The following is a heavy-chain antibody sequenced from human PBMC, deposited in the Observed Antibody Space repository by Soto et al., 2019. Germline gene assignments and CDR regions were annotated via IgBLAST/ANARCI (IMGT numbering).Heavy chain of an antibody. D-gene: IGHD1-26*01. J-gene: IGHJ4*02. CDR3: ARVTFLIVGSVFSTPFDF. CDR1: GVSVSSGGFS. Sequence: PSETLSVTCTVAGVSVSSGGFSWRWLRQPPGKGLEWIGSISYSGSTTYYPSLRSRVTISVDTSKNQFSLRLNSVTAADTAIYFCARVTFLIVGSVFSTPFDFWGQGTLVTVSS. CDR2: ISYSGST. V-gene: IGHV4-61*08.